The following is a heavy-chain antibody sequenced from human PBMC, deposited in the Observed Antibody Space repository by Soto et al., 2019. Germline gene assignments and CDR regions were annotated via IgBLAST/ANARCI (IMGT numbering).Heavy chain of an antibody. Sequence: PGGSLRLSCAASGFTFSSYAMSWVRQVPGKGLEWVSAISGSGGTTYYADSVKGRFTISRDNSKNTLFLQMNSLRAEDAAIYYFSKSPNVIRDFFDFRGQGRLVTASS. CDR3: SKSPNVIRDFFDF. CDR1: GFTFSSYA. V-gene: IGHV3-23*01. CDR2: ISGSGGTT. J-gene: IGHJ4*02. D-gene: IGHD2-21*01.